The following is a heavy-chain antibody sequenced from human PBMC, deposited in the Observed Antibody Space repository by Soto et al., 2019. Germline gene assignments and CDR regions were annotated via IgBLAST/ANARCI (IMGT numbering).Heavy chain of an antibody. D-gene: IGHD2-15*01. Sequence: PSETLSLTCTVSGGSISSYYWSWIRQPPGKGLEWIGYIYYSGSTNYNPSLKSRVTISVDTSKNQFSLKLSSVTAADTAVYYCAREDRYYYYGTDVWGQGTTVTVSS. CDR3: AREDRYYYYGTDV. J-gene: IGHJ6*02. CDR2: IYYSGST. CDR1: GGSISSYY. V-gene: IGHV4-59*01.